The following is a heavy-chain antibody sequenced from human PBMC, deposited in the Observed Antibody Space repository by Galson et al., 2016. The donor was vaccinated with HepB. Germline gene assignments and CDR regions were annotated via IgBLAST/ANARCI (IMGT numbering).Heavy chain of an antibody. CDR1: GFTFSRIA. CDR2: ISWDGGSN. CDR3: ARVIGGTLDALDT. Sequence: SLRLSCAASGFTFSRIAMHWVRQAPGKGLKWVAVISWDGGSNYYADSVKGRFTISRDNSKNTLYLQMNSLRAEDSAVYYCARVIGGTLDALDTWGQGTMVTVS. V-gene: IGHV3-30*04. J-gene: IGHJ3*02. D-gene: IGHD2-21*01.